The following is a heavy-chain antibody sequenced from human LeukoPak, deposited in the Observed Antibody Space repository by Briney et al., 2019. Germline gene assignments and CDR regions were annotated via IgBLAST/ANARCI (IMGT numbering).Heavy chain of an antibody. D-gene: IGHD3-16*01. J-gene: IGHJ4*02. CDR3: ARGDYVWGSPDY. V-gene: IGHV3-74*01. Sequence: GGSLRLSCAASGFTFSDYYMSWIRQAPGKGLVWVSRINSDGSSTSYADSVKGRFTISRDNAKNTLYLQMNSLRAEDTAVYYCARGDYVWGSPDYWGQGTLVTVSS. CDR2: INSDGSST. CDR1: GFTFSDYY.